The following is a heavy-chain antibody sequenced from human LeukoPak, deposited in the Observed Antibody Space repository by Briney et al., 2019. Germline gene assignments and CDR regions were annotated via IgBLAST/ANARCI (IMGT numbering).Heavy chain of an antibody. J-gene: IGHJ5*02. CDR2: IYYSGST. CDR3: ARYAVTPKGENWFDP. D-gene: IGHD4-11*01. V-gene: IGHV4-31*03. CDR1: GGSISSGGYY. Sequence: PSETLSLTCTVSGGSISSGGYYWSWLRQHPGKGLEWIGYIYYSGSTYYNPSLKSRVTISVDTSKNQFSLKLSSVTAADTAVYYCARYAVTPKGENWFDPWGQGTLVTVSS.